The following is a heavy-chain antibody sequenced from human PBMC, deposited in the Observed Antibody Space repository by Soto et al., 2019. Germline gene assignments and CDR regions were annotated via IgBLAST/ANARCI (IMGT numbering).Heavy chain of an antibody. D-gene: IGHD3-9*01. CDR2: ISWNSGSI. J-gene: IGHJ4*02. V-gene: IGHV3-9*01. CDR1: GLTFDDYA. CDR3: ASGRVFDLLTGYYPYFDF. Sequence: EVQLVESGGGLVQSGKSLRLSCAASGLTFDDYAMHWVRQAPGKDLEWVSGISWNSGSIGYADSVKGRFTISRDNAKNSLCSKMASLRAGDTAWDDCASGRVFDLLTGYYPYFDFWGQGTLVNVSS.